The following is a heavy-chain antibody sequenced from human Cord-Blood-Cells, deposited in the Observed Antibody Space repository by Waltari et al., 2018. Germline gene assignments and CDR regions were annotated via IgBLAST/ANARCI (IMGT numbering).Heavy chain of an antibody. Sequence: EVQMLESVGGLVQPGWFSRPSCPAPGFTFSISAMSCARQAPGKGLEWVSAISGSGGSTYYADSVKGRFTISRDNSKNTLYLQMNSLRAEDTAVYYCAIDRSGSYPHDYWGQGTLVTVSS. CDR1: GFTFSISA. V-gene: IGHV3-23*01. CDR2: ISGSGGST. CDR3: AIDRSGSYPHDY. D-gene: IGHD1-26*01. J-gene: IGHJ4*02.